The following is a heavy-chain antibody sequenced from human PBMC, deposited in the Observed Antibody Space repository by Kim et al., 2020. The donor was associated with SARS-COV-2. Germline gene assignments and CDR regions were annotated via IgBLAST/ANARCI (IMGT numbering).Heavy chain of an antibody. V-gene: IGHV3-9*01. CDR3: AIPADGDSAYFDY. J-gene: IGHJ4*02. Sequence: GEADTAKGRFTITRATAKNSLYLKMTSLGAEDTALYYCAIPADGDSAYFDYWGQGTLVTVSS. D-gene: IGHD3-10*01.